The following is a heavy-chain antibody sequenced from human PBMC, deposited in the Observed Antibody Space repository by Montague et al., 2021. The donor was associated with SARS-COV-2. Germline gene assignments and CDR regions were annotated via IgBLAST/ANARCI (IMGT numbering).Heavy chain of an antibody. Sequence: SLSLSFSASGFTFRNYWMHWVRQVPGKGLVWVSRINSDGSDTSYADSVRGRFTMSRDNAKNTLSLEMHSLRVEDTAVYYCARTDGSGDLVYWGQGTLVTVSS. CDR1: GFTFRNYW. D-gene: IGHD2-21*02. CDR2: INSDGSDT. V-gene: IGHV3-74*01. J-gene: IGHJ4*02. CDR3: ARTDGSGDLVY.